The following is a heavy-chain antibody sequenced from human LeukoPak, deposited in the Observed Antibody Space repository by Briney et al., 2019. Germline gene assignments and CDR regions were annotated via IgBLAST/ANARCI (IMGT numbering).Heavy chain of an antibody. CDR1: GFTFSTYG. D-gene: IGHD3-10*01. CDR3: ARGGVDY. Sequence: GGSLRLSCAASGFTFSTYGMHWVRQAPGKGLEWVAFIRYDAINKYYADSVKGRFTISRDNSRNTLYLQMNSLRAEDTAVYYCARGGVDYWGQGTLVTVSS. V-gene: IGHV3-30*02. J-gene: IGHJ4*02. CDR2: IRYDAINK.